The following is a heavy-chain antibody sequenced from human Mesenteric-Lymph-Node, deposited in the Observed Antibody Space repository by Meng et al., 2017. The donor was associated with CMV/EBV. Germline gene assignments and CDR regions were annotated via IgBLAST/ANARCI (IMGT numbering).Heavy chain of an antibody. V-gene: IGHV1-18*01. Sequence: YTFTSYGIPWVRQAPGQGLEWMGWISAYNGDTNYAQKLQGRVTMTTDTSTSTAYMELRSLRSDDTAVYFCARDVNYDSTGYYSILHYWGQGTLVTVSS. CDR1: YTFTSYG. J-gene: IGHJ4*02. CDR2: ISAYNGDT. D-gene: IGHD3-22*01. CDR3: ARDVNYDSTGYYSILHY.